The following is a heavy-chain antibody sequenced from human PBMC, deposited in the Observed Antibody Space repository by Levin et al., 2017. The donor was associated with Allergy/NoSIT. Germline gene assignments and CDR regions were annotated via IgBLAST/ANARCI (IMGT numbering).Heavy chain of an antibody. J-gene: IGHJ4*02. Sequence: GGSLRLSCKGSGYSFTNYWIAWVRQVPGKGLEWMGIISPGGSDNRYSPSFQGQVTISADMSISTAYLQWSSLKASDTAMYYCARHFQGSGDCDYWGQGTLVNVSS. CDR2: ISPGGSDN. D-gene: IGHD3-10*01. V-gene: IGHV5-51*01. CDR3: ARHFQGSGDCDY. CDR1: GYSFTNYW.